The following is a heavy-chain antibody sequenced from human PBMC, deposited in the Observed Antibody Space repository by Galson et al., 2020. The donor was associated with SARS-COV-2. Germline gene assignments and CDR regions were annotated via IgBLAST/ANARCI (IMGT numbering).Heavy chain of an antibody. D-gene: IGHD2-2*01. CDR1: GYTFAGYF. CDR3: ARGGQYCSSTSCYPDY. V-gene: IGHV1-2*02. Sequence: ASVKVSCKTSGYTFAGYFMHWVRQAPRQELEWMGWINPNSGATDSAEKFQGRIIMTGDTSTSTAYMELTGLMSDDTAIYYCARGGQYCSSTSCYPDYWGQGTLVSVAS. CDR2: INPNSGAT. J-gene: IGHJ4*02.